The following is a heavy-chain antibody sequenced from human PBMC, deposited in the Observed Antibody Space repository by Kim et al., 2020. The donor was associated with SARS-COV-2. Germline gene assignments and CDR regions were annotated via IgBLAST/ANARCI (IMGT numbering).Heavy chain of an antibody. CDR1: GGSISSNIYY. CDR3: ARRGSSSYPFYFDS. J-gene: IGHJ4*02. Sequence: SETLSLTCTVSGGSISSNIYYWGWIRQPPGKGLEWIGSFYYSGSSYYNPSLKSRVTLSVNTSKNKFSLKLSSVTATDTAVYFCARRGSSSYPFYFDSWGQGTHVTVSS. D-gene: IGHD3-22*01. CDR2: FYYSGSS. V-gene: IGHV4-39*01.